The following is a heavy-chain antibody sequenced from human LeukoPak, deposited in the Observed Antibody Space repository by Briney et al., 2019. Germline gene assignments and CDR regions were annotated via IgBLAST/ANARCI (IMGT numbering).Heavy chain of an antibody. D-gene: IGHD3-10*01. CDR2: INPSGGST. J-gene: IGHJ6*03. Sequence: ASVKVSCKASGYTFTSYYMHWVRQAPGQGLKWMGIINPSGGSTNYAQKFQGRVTMTRDTSTSTVYMELSSLRSEDTAVYYCARGPSITMVRGGQWYYYMDVWGKGTTVTISS. V-gene: IGHV1-46*01. CDR3: ARGPSITMVRGGQWYYYMDV. CDR1: GYTFTSYY.